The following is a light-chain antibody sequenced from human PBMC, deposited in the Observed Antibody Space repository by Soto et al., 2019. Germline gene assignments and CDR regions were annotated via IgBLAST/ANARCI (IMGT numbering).Light chain of an antibody. CDR1: SSDVGGYNY. CDR3: SSYTSSSTYV. J-gene: IGLJ1*01. V-gene: IGLV2-14*01. Sequence: QSALTQPASVSGSPGQSITISCTGTSSDVGGYNYGSWYQQHPGKAPKLMIYEVSNRPSGVSNRFSGSKSGNTASLTISGLQAEDEADYYCSSYTSSSTYVFGTGTKLTVL. CDR2: EVS.